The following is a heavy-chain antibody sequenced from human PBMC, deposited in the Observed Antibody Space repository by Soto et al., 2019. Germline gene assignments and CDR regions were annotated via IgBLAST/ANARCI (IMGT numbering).Heavy chain of an antibody. D-gene: IGHD3-22*01. CDR1: GFSVIAILIC. CDR3: ARILADSSGYYYGSYYYYGMDV. CDR2: IDWDDDK. J-gene: IGHJ6*02. Sequence: SGPTLVNPTQTLTLTFTFSGFSVIAILICGSWIRQPPGKALEWLALIDWDDDKYYSTSLKTRLTISKDTSKNQVVLTMTNMDPVDTATYYCARILADSSGYYYGSYYYYGMDVWGQGTTVTVSS. V-gene: IGHV2-70*01.